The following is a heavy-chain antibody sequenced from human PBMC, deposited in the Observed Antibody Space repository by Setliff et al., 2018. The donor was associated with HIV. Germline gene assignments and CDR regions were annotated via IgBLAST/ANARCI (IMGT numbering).Heavy chain of an antibody. J-gene: IGHJ4*02. Sequence: ETLSLTCTVSGGSISSNGYYWSWIRQPPGKGLEWIGYIYYSGSTNYNPSLKSRVTISVDTSKNQFSLKLSSVTAADTAVYYCAGAITFGGVIVHWGQGTLVTVSS. CDR3: AGAITFGGVIVH. V-gene: IGHV4-61*08. CDR1: GGSISSNGYY. D-gene: IGHD3-16*02. CDR2: IYYSGST.